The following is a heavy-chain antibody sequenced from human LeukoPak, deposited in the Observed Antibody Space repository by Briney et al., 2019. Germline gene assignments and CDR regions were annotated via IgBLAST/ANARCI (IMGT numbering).Heavy chain of an antibody. D-gene: IGHD4-17*01. CDR1: GFTFSSYW. CDR3: ARVGRYGDYDY. Sequence: AGGSLRLSCAASGFTFSSYWMSWVRRAPGKGLEWVANIKQDGSEKYYVDSVKGRFTISRDNAKNSLYLQMNSLRAEDTAVYYCARVGRYGDYDYWGQGTLVTVSS. V-gene: IGHV3-7*01. CDR2: IKQDGSEK. J-gene: IGHJ4*02.